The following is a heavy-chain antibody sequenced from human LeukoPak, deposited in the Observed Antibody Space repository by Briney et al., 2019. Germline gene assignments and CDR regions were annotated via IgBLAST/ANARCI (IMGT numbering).Heavy chain of an antibody. CDR2: ISSNNRYI. CDR1: GFTFSTYS. CDR3: ARGYYGMDV. J-gene: IGHJ6*02. Sequence: GGSLRLSCAASGFTFSTYSMNWVRQAPGKGLEWVSSISSNNRYIYYADSVKGRFTISRDNAKNSLYLQMNSLRVEDMAVYYCARGYYGMDVWGQGTTVTVS. V-gene: IGHV3-21*01.